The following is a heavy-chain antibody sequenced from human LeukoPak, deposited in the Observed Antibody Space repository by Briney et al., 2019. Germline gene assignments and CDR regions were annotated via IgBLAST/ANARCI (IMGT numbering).Heavy chain of an antibody. J-gene: IGHJ4*02. CDR3: ARVGVYCGGDCYTSLDY. CDR2: IKQDGSEK. Sequence: GGSPRLSCAASGFTFSSYWMSWVRQAPGKGLEWVANIKQDGSEKYYVDSVKGRFTISRDNAKNSLYLQMNSLRAEDTAVYYCARVGVYCGGDCYTSLDYWGQGTLVTVSS. CDR1: GFTFSSYW. V-gene: IGHV3-7*05. D-gene: IGHD2-21*02.